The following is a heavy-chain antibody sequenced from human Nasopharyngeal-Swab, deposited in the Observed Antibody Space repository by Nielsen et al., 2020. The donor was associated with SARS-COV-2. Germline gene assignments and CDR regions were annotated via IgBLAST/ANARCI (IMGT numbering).Heavy chain of an antibody. CDR3: ARHVGGSYGRDFDY. D-gene: IGHD1-26*01. CDR1: GGSFSGYY. Sequence: SETLSLTCAVYGGSFSGYYWSWIRQPPGKGLEWIGEINHSGSTYYNPSLKSRVTISVDTSKNQFSLKLSSVTAADTAVYYCARHVGGSYGRDFDYWGQGTLVTVSS. CDR2: INHSGST. V-gene: IGHV4-34*01. J-gene: IGHJ4*02.